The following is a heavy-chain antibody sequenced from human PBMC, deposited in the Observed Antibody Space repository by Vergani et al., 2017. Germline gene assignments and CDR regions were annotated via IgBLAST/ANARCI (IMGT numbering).Heavy chain of an antibody. Sequence: QVQLQQWGAGLLKPSETLSLTCAVYGGSFSGYYWSWIRQPPGTGLEWIGEINHSGSTNYNPSLKSRVTISVDTSKNQFSLKLSSVTAADTAVYYCARLQRRITIFGVAKTYYFDYWGQGTLVTVSS. V-gene: IGHV4-34*01. CDR3: ARLQRRITIFGVAKTYYFDY. CDR1: GGSFSGYY. J-gene: IGHJ4*02. D-gene: IGHD3-3*01. CDR2: INHSGST.